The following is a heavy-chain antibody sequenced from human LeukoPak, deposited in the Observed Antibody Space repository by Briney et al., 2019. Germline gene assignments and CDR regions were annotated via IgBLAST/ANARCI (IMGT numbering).Heavy chain of an antibody. CDR1: GFTFSSYW. CDR3: AKAADSSGYYYIAPTHFDY. Sequence: GGSLRLSCAASGFTFSSYWMSWVRQAPGKGLEWVSAISGSGGSTYYADSVKGRFTISRDNSKNTLYLQMNSLRAEDTAVYYCAKAADSSGYYYIAPTHFDYWGQGTLVTVSS. J-gene: IGHJ4*02. CDR2: ISGSGGST. V-gene: IGHV3-23*01. D-gene: IGHD3-22*01.